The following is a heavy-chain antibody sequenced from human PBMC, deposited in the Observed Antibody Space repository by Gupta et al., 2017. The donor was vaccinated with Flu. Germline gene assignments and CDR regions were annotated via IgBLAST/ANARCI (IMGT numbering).Heavy chain of an antibody. V-gene: IGHV3-23*01. CDR3: VKVAGWDGLGYYFDD. Sequence: EVQLLESGGGLVQPGGSLRLSCAASGFTFNNFPMGWVRQAPGKGLDFVAVIDTSGGRRDYAHPVRGRFTISRDNSKNTLYLQMNSLTAEDTAMFYCVKVAGWDGLGYYFDDWGQGTLVIVSS. CDR1: GFTFNNFP. D-gene: IGHD2-15*01. CDR2: IDTSGGRR. J-gene: IGHJ4*02.